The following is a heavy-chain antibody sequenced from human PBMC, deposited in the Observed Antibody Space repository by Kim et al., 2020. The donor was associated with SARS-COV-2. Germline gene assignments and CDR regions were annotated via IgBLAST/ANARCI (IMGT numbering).Heavy chain of an antibody. V-gene: IGHV4-30-4*08. J-gene: IGHJ5*02. CDR1: GGSINNNHHY. D-gene: IGHD3-22*01. CDR2: IYFNGNT. CDR3: ARVYYYDSSGGLDP. Sequence: SETLSLTCTVSGGSINNNHHYWSWIRQPPGKGLEWIGYIYFNGNTHYNPSLKSRVTMAVDRSTNQFSLKLSSVTAADTAVYYCARVYYYDSSGGLDPWGQGTLVTVSS.